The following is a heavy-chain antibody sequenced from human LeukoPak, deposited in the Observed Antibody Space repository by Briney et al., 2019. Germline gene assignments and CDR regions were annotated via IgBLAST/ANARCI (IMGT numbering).Heavy chain of an antibody. CDR3: ASGPGSSDNWFDP. V-gene: IGHV1-46*01. CDR2: INPAGGST. Sequence: EASVKVSCKASGYTFTSYYMHWVRQAPGQGLEWMGLINPAGGSTGYAQKFQGRVTMTRDMSTSTDYMELSSLRSEDTAVYYCASGPGSSDNWFDPWGQGTLVTVSS. J-gene: IGHJ5*02. CDR1: GYTFTSYY. D-gene: IGHD3-10*01.